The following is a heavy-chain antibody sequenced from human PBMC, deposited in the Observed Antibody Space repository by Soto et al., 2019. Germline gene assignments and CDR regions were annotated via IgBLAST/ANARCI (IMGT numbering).Heavy chain of an antibody. D-gene: IGHD4-17*01. CDR1: GGSFSGYY. V-gene: IGHV4-34*01. J-gene: IGHJ6*03. Sequence: QVQLQQWGAGLLKPSETLSLTCAVYGGSFSGYYWSWIRQPPGKGLEWIGEINHSGSTNYKPSLKSRVAISVDTSKNQFSLKLSSVTAADTAVYYCARGKSRTTVTDYYYMDVWGKGTTVTVSS. CDR3: ARGKSRTTVTDYYYMDV. CDR2: INHSGST.